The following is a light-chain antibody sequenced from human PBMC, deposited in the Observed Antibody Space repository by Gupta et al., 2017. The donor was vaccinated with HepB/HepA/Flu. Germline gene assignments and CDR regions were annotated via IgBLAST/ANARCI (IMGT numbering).Light chain of an antibody. J-gene: IGKJ3*01. CDR2: DAS. CDR3: QQRSNWPTS. V-gene: IGKV3-11*01. Sequence: EIVLTQSPATLSLSPGERATLSCRASQSVSSYLAWYQQKSGQAPRLLIYDASNRATGIPARFCGSGSGTDFTLTISSLEPEDFSVYYCQQRSNWPTSFGPGTKVDIK. CDR1: QSVSSY.